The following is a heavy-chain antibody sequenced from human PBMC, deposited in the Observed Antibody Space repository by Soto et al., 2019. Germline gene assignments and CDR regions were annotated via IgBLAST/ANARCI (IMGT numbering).Heavy chain of an antibody. Sequence: PSETLSLTCTVSGGSISSYYWSWIRQPPGKGLEWIGYIYYGGSTNYNPSLKSRVTISVDTSKNQFSLKLSSVTAADTAVYYCARVPAAITPHFDYWGQGTLVTVSS. V-gene: IGHV4-59*08. D-gene: IGHD2-2*01. CDR1: GGSISSYY. CDR3: ARVPAAITPHFDY. J-gene: IGHJ4*02. CDR2: IYYGGST.